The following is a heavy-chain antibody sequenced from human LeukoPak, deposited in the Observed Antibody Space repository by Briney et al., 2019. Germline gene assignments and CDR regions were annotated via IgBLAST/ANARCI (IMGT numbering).Heavy chain of an antibody. CDR2: ISSISTNI. J-gene: IGHJ4*02. Sequence: GGSLRLSCSVSGFDFSIFGMNWVRRAPGKGLEWVSAISSISTNIYYADSVKGRFTVSRDNARNLLYLQMNSLRVEDTAVYYCARDGSGSGDCWGQGTLVTVSS. CDR3: ARDGSGSGDC. D-gene: IGHD2-15*01. V-gene: IGHV3-21*01. CDR1: GFDFSIFG.